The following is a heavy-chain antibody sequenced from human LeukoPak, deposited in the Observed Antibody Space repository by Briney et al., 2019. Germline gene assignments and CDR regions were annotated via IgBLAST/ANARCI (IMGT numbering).Heavy chain of an antibody. V-gene: IGHV4-39*01. Sequence: PSETLSLTCTVSGGSISSSSYYWGWIRQPPGKGLEWIGSIYYSGSTYYNPSLKSRVTISVDTSNNQFSLKLSSVTAADTAVYYCARNHVGAFDIWGQGTMITVSS. D-gene: IGHD1-14*01. CDR2: IYYSGST. CDR1: GGSISSSSYY. CDR3: ARNHVGAFDI. J-gene: IGHJ3*02.